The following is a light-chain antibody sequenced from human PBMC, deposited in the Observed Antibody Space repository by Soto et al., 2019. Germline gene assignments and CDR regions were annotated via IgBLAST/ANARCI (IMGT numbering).Light chain of an antibody. CDR1: RSDVGGYTY. Sequence: QSALTQPASVSGSPGQSITISCTGTRSDVGGYTYVSWYQQYPGKAPKLMIFEVSNRPSGVSNRLSGSQSGNTSSLTISGLQAEDEADYYCTSYTSSRTVVFGTGTKLTVL. J-gene: IGLJ1*01. V-gene: IGLV2-14*01. CDR2: EVS. CDR3: TSYTSSRTVV.